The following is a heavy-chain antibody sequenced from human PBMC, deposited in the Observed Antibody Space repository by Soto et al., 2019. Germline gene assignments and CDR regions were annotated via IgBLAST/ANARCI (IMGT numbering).Heavy chain of an antibody. J-gene: IGHJ2*01. CDR3: ANNYTRYSSSRGYWYFDL. D-gene: IGHD6-13*01. CDR2: ISGSGGST. CDR1: GFTFSSYA. V-gene: IGHV3-23*01. Sequence: EVQLLESGGGLVQPGGSLRLSCAASGFTFSSYAMSWVRQAPGKGLEWVSAISGSGGSTYYADSVKGRFTISRDNSKNTLYLQMNSLRAEDTAVYYCANNYTRYSSSRGYWYFDLWGRGTLVTVSS.